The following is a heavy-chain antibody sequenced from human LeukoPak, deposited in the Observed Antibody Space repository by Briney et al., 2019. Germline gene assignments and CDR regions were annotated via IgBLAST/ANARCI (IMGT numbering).Heavy chain of an antibody. CDR3: ARDSDSSGWYTFDY. J-gene: IGHJ4*02. CDR2: IYSGGST. CDR1: GFTVSSNY. Sequence: PGGSLRLSCAASGFTVSSNYMSWVRQAPGKGLEWVSVIYSGGSTYYADSVKGRFTISRDNSKNTLYLQMNSLRAEDTAVYYCARDSDSSGWYTFDYWGQGTLFTVS. V-gene: IGHV3-53*01. D-gene: IGHD6-19*01.